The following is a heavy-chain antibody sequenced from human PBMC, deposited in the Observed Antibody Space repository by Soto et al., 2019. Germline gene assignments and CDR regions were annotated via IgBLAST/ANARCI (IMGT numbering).Heavy chain of an antibody. J-gene: IGHJ4*02. CDR3: ARVLPNSLTYYGSGLYFDY. V-gene: IGHV4-59*01. Sequence: SETLSLTCTVSGGSISSYYWSWIRQPPGKGLEWIGYIYYSGSTNYNPSLKSRVTISVDTSKNQFSLKLSSVTAAGTAVYYCARVLPNSLTYYGSGLYFDYWGQGTLVTVSS. CDR1: GGSISSYY. D-gene: IGHD3-10*01. CDR2: IYYSGST.